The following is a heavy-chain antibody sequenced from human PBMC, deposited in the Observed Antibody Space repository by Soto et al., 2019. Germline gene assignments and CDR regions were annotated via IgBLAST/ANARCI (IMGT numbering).Heavy chain of an antibody. J-gene: IGHJ4*02. Sequence: GGSLRLSCAASGYSITNNGMHWVRQAPGKGLEWVALIWAHGTDQYYADSVKGRFTVSRDTSTNTVYLQMNSLRAEDTARYYCGKDIRSGSIDYWSKGTLVTVSS. CDR2: IWAHGTDQ. CDR3: GKDIRSGSIDY. CDR1: GYSITNNG. V-gene: IGHV3-33*06. D-gene: IGHD1-1*01.